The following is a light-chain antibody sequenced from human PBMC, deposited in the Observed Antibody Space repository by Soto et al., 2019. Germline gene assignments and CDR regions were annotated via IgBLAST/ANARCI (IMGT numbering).Light chain of an antibody. CDR3: QEHYSAPPVA. J-gene: IGKJ3*01. Sequence: DIQMTQSPSSLSASVGDRVTITCRASQGIDHYLAWYQQKPGKVPKLLIYAASTLQSGVPSRFSGSGSGTDFTLTITRLQPVDVATYYCQEHYSAPPVAFGPGTKVDV. CDR1: QGIDHY. V-gene: IGKV1-27*01. CDR2: AAS.